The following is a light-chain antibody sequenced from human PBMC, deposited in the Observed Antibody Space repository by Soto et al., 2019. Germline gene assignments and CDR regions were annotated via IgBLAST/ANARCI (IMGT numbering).Light chain of an antibody. CDR1: QSLVDSDGNTY. Sequence: DVVVTQSPLALPVTLGQPASISCRSTQSLVDSDGNTYLTWLQQRPCQSPRRLIYKVSNRDSGVPDRFSGSGSGADFTLKSSGVEAEDVGVYYCVQRTHWRWTLGQGTQVEI. J-gene: IGKJ1*01. V-gene: IGKV2-30*01. CDR3: VQRTHWRWT. CDR2: KVS.